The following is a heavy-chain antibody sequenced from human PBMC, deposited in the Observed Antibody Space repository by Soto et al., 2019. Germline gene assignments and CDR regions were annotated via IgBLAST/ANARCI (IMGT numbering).Heavy chain of an antibody. CDR1: GGTFSSYA. Sequence: SVKVSCKASGGTFSSYAISWVRQAPGQGLEWMGGIIPIFGTANYAQKFQGRVTITADESTSTAYMELSSLRSEDTAVYYCARDTPRSRWLQFDWGQGTLVTVSS. V-gene: IGHV1-69*13. J-gene: IGHJ4*02. CDR3: ARDTPRSRWLQFD. CDR2: IIPIFGTA. D-gene: IGHD5-12*01.